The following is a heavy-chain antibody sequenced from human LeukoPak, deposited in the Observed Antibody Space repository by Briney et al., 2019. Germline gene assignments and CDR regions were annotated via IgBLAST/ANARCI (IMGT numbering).Heavy chain of an antibody. Sequence: GGSLRLSCAASGFTFSSYGMHWVRQAPGKGLEWVAVIWYDGSNKYYADSVKGRFTISRDNSKNTLYLQMNSLRAEDTAVYYCAREGVGYCSSTSCKYLDYWGQGTLVTVSS. D-gene: IGHD2-2*01. J-gene: IGHJ4*02. V-gene: IGHV3-33*01. CDR1: GFTFSSYG. CDR2: IWYDGSNK. CDR3: AREGVGYCSSTSCKYLDY.